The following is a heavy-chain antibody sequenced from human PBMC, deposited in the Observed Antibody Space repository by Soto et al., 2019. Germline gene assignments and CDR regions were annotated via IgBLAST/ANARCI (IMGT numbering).Heavy chain of an antibody. CDR3: ARGYSGYDPPSYYGMDV. J-gene: IGHJ6*02. Sequence: QVQLQESGPGLVKPSQTLSLTCTVSGGSISSGGYYWSWIRQHPGKGLEWIGYIYYSGSTYYNPSLKSRVTISVDTSKNQFSLKLSSVTAADTAVYYCARGYSGYDPPSYYGMDVWGQGTTVTVSS. CDR1: GGSISSGGYY. D-gene: IGHD5-12*01. CDR2: IYYSGST. V-gene: IGHV4-31*03.